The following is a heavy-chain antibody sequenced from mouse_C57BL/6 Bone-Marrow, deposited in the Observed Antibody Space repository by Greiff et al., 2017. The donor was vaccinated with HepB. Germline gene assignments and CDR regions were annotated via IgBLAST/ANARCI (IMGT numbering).Heavy chain of an antibody. CDR3: ARESYDSNYYAMDF. V-gene: IGHV1-55*01. Sequence: QVQLQQPGAELVKPGASVKMSCKASGYTFTSYWITWVKQRPGQGLEWIGDIYPGRGSTNYNDKFKSKATLTIDTSYSTAYLQLSSLTSDDSAVYYCARESYDSNYYAMDFWGQGTSVTVSS. CDR2: IYPGRGST. J-gene: IGHJ4*01. D-gene: IGHD2-5*01. CDR1: GYTFTSYW.